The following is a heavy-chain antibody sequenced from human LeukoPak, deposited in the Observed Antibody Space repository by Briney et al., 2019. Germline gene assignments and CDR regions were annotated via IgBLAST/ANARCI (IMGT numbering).Heavy chain of an antibody. CDR3: APEKWLMLGGEPPFEY. CDR1: GFTFTSSA. V-gene: IGHV1-58*02. CDR2: IVVGSGNT. J-gene: IGHJ4*03. D-gene: IGHD5-12*01. Sequence: SVKVSCKASGFTFTSSAMQWVRQARGQRLEWIGWIVVGSGNTNYAQKFQERVTITRDMSTSTAYMELSSLRSEDTAVYYCAPEKWLMLGGEPPFEYWGPGALVTVSS.